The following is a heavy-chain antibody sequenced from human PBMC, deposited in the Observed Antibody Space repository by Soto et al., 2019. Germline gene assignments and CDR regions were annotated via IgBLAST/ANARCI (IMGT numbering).Heavy chain of an antibody. J-gene: IGHJ3*02. CDR3: ARTYGDYEGNAFDI. Sequence: GGSLRLSCAASGFTFSSYSMNWVRQAPGKGLEWVSYISSSSSTIYYADSVKGRFTISRDNAKNSLYLQMNSLRAEDTAVYYCARTYGDYEGNAFDIWGQGTMVTVSS. D-gene: IGHD4-17*01. V-gene: IGHV3-48*01. CDR2: ISSSSSTI. CDR1: GFTFSSYS.